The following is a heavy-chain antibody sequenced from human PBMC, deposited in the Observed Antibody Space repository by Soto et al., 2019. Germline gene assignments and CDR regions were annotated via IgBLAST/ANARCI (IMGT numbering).Heavy chain of an antibody. CDR1: GFTFSSYS. D-gene: IGHD6-13*01. J-gene: IGHJ6*02. V-gene: IGHV3-21*01. CDR3: ARGADSTSSSWYYYGMDV. CDR2: ISSSSSYI. Sequence: GGSLRLSCAASGFTFSSYSMNWVRQAPGKGLEWVSSISSSSSYIYYADSVKGGFTISRDNAKNSLYLQMNSLIAEDTAVYYCARGADSTSSSWYYYGMDVWGQGTTVTVSS.